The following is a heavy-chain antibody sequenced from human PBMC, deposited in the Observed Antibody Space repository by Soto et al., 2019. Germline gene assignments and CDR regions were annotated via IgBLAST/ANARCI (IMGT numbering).Heavy chain of an antibody. CDR3: AIHFYYGSGSYYAVDY. D-gene: IGHD3-10*01. CDR1: GFTFNNYA. Sequence: EVQLLESGGGLVQPGGSLRLYCVVSGFTFNNYAMNWVRQAPGKGLEWVSGISASGGSTYYADSVKGRFTISRDSSKHTLYLPMNSLRADDTAIYYCAIHFYYGSGSYYAVDYWGQGTLVTVSS. CDR2: ISASGGST. V-gene: IGHV3-23*01. J-gene: IGHJ4*02.